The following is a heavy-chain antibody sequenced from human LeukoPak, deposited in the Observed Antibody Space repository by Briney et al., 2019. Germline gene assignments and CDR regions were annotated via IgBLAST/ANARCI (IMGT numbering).Heavy chain of an antibody. J-gene: IGHJ5*02. CDR3: AKDFRLGELLNNWFDP. D-gene: IGHD3-10*01. V-gene: IGHV3-23*01. CDR1: GFTFSSYA. CDR2: ISGSGGST. Sequence: GGSLRLSCAASGFTFSSYAVSWVRQAPGKGLEWVSAISGSGGSTYYADSVKGRFTISRDNSKNTLYLQMNSLRAEDTAVYYCAKDFRLGELLNNWFDPWGQGTLVTVSS.